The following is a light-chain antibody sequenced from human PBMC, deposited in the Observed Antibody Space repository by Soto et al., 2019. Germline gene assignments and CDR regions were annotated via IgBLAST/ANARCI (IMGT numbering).Light chain of an antibody. CDR3: QQYYSTPYT. CDR1: QSVLYSSHNKNY. J-gene: IGKJ2*01. Sequence: DIVMTQSPDSLSVSLGERATINCKSSQSVLYSSHNKNYLAWYQQRPGQPPKLLIYWASTRESGVPDRFSGSGYGTDFTLTISSLQAEDVAVYYCQQYYSTPYTFGQGTKLVI. V-gene: IGKV4-1*01. CDR2: WAS.